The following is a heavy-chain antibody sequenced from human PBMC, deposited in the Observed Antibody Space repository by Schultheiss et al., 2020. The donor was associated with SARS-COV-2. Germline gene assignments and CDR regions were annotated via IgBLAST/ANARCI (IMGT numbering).Heavy chain of an antibody. CDR3: ARDHHYYGSGSYYKGDYYYYYGMDV. CDR2: INHSGST. CDR1: GGSFSGYY. J-gene: IGHJ6*02. D-gene: IGHD3-10*01. Sequence: SQTLSLTCAVYGGSFSGYYWSWIRQPPGKGLEWIGEINHSGSTNYNPSLKSRVTISVDTSKNQFSLKLSSVTAADTAVYYCARDHHYYGSGSYYKGDYYYYYGMDVWGQGTTVTVSS. V-gene: IGHV4-34*01.